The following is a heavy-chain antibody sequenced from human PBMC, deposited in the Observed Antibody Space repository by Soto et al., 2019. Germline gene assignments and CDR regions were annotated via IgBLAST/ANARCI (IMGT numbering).Heavy chain of an antibody. J-gene: IGHJ5*02. D-gene: IGHD3-3*01. V-gene: IGHV4-4*07. CDR3: ARGQRFSDWFDP. CDR1: GGSMSSYY. CDR2: VYSSGGT. Sequence: QVHLQQSGPGLVNPSETLSLTCTVSGGSMSSYYWTWIRQPAGKGLEWIGRVYSSGGTHYNPTLKSRVTISLDTSKNQFSLRLLSVTDAYTAVYYCARGQRFSDWFDPWGQGTWVTVSS.